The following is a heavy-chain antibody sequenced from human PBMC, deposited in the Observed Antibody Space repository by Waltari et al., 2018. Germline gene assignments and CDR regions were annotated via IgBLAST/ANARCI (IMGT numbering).Heavy chain of an antibody. V-gene: IGHV4-4*07. Sequence: QVQLQESGPGLVKPSETLSLTCTVSGGSISSYYWRWIRQPAGKGLEWIGRIYTSGSTNYNPSLKSRVTMSVDTSKNQFSLKLSSVTAADTAVYYCARGGGSYCSSTSCLSVYYYYGMDVWGQGTTVTVSS. CDR3: ARGGGSYCSSTSCLSVYYYYGMDV. J-gene: IGHJ6*02. CDR2: IYTSGST. CDR1: GGSISSYY. D-gene: IGHD2-2*01.